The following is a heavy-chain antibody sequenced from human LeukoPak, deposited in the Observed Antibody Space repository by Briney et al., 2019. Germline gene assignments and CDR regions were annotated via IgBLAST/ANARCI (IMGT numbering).Heavy chain of an antibody. CDR3: ARVKVSPDYGDYEALDY. CDR2: IKQDGSEK. V-gene: IGHV3-7*01. J-gene: IGHJ4*02. D-gene: IGHD4-17*01. Sequence: GGSLRLSCAASGFTVSSNYMSWVRQAPGKGLEWVANIKQDGSEKYYVDSVKGRFTISRDNAKNSLYLQMNSLRAEDTAVYYCARVKVSPDYGDYEALDYWGQGTLVTVSS. CDR1: GFTVSSNY.